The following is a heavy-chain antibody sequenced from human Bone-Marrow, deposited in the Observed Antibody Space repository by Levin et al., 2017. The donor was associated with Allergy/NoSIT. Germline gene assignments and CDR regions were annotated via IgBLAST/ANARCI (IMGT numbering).Heavy chain of an antibody. CDR1: GFTFSSYA. D-gene: IGHD2-8*02. J-gene: IGHJ6*03. CDR3: ANYRYCTGGVCYPYYYMDV. Sequence: GESLKISCAASGFTFSSYAMSWVRQAPGKGLGWVSAISGSGGSTYYADSVKGRFTISRDNSKNTLYLQMNSLRAEDTAVYYCANYRYCTGGVCYPYYYMDVWGKGTTVTVSS. V-gene: IGHV3-23*01. CDR2: ISGSGGST.